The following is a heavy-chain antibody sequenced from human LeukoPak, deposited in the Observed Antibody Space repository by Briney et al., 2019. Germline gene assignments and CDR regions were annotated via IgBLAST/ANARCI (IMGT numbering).Heavy chain of an antibody. Sequence: GESLKISCKGSGYSFTSYWIGWVRQMPGKGLEWMGIIYPGDSDTRYSPSFQGQVTISADKSISTAYLQWSSLKASDAAMYYCARHSSRGSSWYLPVRELDYWGQGTLVTVSS. D-gene: IGHD6-13*01. CDR2: IYPGDSDT. J-gene: IGHJ4*02. CDR1: GYSFTSYW. CDR3: ARHSSRGSSWYLPVRELDY. V-gene: IGHV5-51*01.